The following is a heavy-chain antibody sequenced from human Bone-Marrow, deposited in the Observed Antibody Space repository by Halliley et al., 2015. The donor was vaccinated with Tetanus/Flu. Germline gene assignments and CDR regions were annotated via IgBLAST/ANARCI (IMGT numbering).Heavy chain of an antibody. D-gene: IGHD2-21*01. CDR2: GGTI. J-gene: IGHJ3*02. CDR3: AMDHPPNAGDLYYNAFEI. V-gene: IGHV3-15*01. Sequence: GGTIEYAAPVKGRFTISREDSKNTLYLQMDSLKTEDTAVYYFAMDHPPNAGDLYYNAFEIWGQGTMVTVSS.